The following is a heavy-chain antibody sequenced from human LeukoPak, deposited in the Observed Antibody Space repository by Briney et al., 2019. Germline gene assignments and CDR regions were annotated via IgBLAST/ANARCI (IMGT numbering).Heavy chain of an antibody. CDR1: GGSISSGDYY. CDR3: ARLYTSFRAFDI. Sequence: SQTLSLTCAVSGGSISSGDYYWSWIRQHPAKGLEWIGYIYYSGSTYYNPSLKSRVTISVDTSKNQFSLKLSSVTAADTAVYYCARLYTSFRAFDIWGQGTMVTVSS. CDR2: IYYSGST. D-gene: IGHD6-6*01. J-gene: IGHJ3*02. V-gene: IGHV4-31*11.